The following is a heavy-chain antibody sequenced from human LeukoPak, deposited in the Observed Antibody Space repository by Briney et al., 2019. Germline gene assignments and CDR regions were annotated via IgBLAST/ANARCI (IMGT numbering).Heavy chain of an antibody. J-gene: IGHJ4*02. V-gene: IGHV3-30*03. CDR2: VSFDGSNT. CDR1: GFTFRS. D-gene: IGHD3-16*01. CDR3: TTSELGFFDF. Sequence: PGGSLRLSCTGSGFTFRSMHWVRQAPGKGLEWVAVVSFDGSNTYYGDSVKGRFTTSRDISKNTVYLQMSSLRAEDAGVYYCTTSELGFFDFWGQGTLVTVSS.